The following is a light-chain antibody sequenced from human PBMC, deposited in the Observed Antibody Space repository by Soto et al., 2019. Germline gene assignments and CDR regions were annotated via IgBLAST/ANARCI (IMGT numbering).Light chain of an antibody. V-gene: IGLV2-23*01. J-gene: IGLJ2*01. CDR1: SSDVGSDNL. Sequence: QSALTQPASVSGSPGQSITISCTGTSSDVGSDNLVSWYQQHPGKAPKLMIYEGTKRPSGVSNRFSGSKSGNTASLTISGLQAEDEADYYCCSYAGGSSVVFGGGTKLTVL. CDR2: EGT. CDR3: CSYAGGSSVV.